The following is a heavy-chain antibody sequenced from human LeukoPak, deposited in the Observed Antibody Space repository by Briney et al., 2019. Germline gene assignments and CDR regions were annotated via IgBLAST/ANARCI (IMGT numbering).Heavy chain of an antibody. Sequence: SETLSLTCTVSGGSISSSSYYWGWIRQPPKKGLEWIGSIFYSGSTYYNPSLKSRVTISVDTSKNQFSLKLSAMAAADRPVYYCARPLYGDNSYFDYWGQGTLVTVSS. J-gene: IGHJ4*02. CDR2: IFYSGST. CDR1: GGSISSSSYY. D-gene: IGHD4-23*01. V-gene: IGHV4-39*01. CDR3: ARPLYGDNSYFDY.